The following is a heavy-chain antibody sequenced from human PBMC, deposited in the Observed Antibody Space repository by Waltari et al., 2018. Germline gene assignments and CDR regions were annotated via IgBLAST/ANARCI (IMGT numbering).Heavy chain of an antibody. CDR3: ARSSGSGWYGDY. V-gene: IGHV4-59*01. D-gene: IGHD6-19*01. J-gene: IGHJ4*02. CDR1: GGSISSYY. Sequence: QVQLQESGPGLVKPSETLSLTCTVSGGSISSYYWSWIRQPPGKGLEWIGYIYYSGSTNYNPSLKSRVTISVDTSKNQFSLKLSSVTAADTAVYYCARSSGSGWYGDYWGQGTLVTVSS. CDR2: IYYSGST.